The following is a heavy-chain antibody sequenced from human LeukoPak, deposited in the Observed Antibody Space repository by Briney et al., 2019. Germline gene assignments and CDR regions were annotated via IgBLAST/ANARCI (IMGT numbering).Heavy chain of an antibody. CDR2: IYASGST. D-gene: IGHD5-18*01. CDR1: GGSISSYY. CDR3: ARVTDPRYSYFAP. V-gene: IGHV4-4*07. J-gene: IGHJ5*02. Sequence: SETLSLTCTVSGGSISSYYWSWIRQPVGKGLEWIGRIYASGSTNYNPSLKSRVTMSVDTSKNQLSLKLTSVTAADTAVYYCARVTDPRYSYFAPWGQGTLVTVSS.